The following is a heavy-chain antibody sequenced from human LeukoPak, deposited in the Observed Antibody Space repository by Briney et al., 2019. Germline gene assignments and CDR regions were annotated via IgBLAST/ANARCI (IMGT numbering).Heavy chain of an antibody. J-gene: IGHJ4*02. V-gene: IGHV3-73*01. CDR1: GYSFASYW. D-gene: IGHD2-2*02. CDR2: IRTKATNYAP. Sequence: GESLKISCQGSGYSFASYWIAWVRQMPGKGLEWVGRIRTKATNYAPAYAASVKGRFTISRDDSKSTTYLQMNSLETEDTAVYYCTREGCGATSCYTNDYWGQGTLVTVSS. CDR3: TREGCGATSCYTNDY.